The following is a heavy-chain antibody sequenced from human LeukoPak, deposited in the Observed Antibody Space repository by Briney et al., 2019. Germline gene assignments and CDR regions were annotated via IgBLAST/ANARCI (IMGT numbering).Heavy chain of an antibody. J-gene: IGHJ4*02. CDR1: GFTFSSYG. V-gene: IGHV3-30*02. Sequence: GGSLRLSCAASGFTFSSYGMHWVRQAPGKGLEWVAFIAYYGSNKYYADSVKGRFTISRDNSKNTMFLQMNSLKAEDTAVYYCAKGPRTVRFGDRHKGIFDYWGQGTLVTVSS. CDR3: AKGPRTVRFGDRHKGIFDY. CDR2: IAYYGSNK. D-gene: IGHD3-10*01.